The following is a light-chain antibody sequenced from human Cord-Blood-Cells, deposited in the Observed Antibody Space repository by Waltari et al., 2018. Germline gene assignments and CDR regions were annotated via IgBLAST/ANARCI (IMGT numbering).Light chain of an antibody. CDR1: QSVSSN. V-gene: IGKV3-15*01. CDR2: GAS. Sequence: EIVMTQSPATLSVSPGERATLSCRASQSVSSNLAWYQQKPGQAPRLLIYGASTRATGIPARFSGSGSGTEFTLTISSLQTEDFAVYYCQQYNNWPPVTFGQGTKVEIK. J-gene: IGKJ1*01. CDR3: QQYNNWPPVT.